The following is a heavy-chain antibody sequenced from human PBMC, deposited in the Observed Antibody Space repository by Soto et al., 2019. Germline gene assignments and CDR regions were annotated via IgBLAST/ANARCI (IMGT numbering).Heavy chain of an antibody. CDR1: GGSFSGYY. J-gene: IGHJ5*02. V-gene: IGHV4-34*01. CDR3: ARCIAASGHRDNWSDP. Sequence: QVQLQQWGAGLLKPSETLSLTCAVYGGSFSGYYWSWIRQPPGNELEWIGGINHSGSTNYNSSIKSRVTISVDTSKNLFARKLSSETAAATAGHYCARCIAASGHRDNWSDPWGEGTLVTVSS. CDR2: INHSGST. D-gene: IGHD6-13*01.